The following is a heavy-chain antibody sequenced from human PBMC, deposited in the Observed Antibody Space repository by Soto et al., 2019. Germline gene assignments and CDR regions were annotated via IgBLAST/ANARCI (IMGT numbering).Heavy chain of an antibody. D-gene: IGHD3-10*01. Sequence: PSETLSLTCTVSGGSISSYYWSWIRQPPGKGLEWIGYIYYSGSTNYNPSLKSRVTISVDTSKNQFSLKLSSVTAADTAVYYCSRDLVVRGVISGMDVWGQGTTVTVSS. V-gene: IGHV4-59*01. CDR1: GGSISSYY. CDR2: IYYSGST. J-gene: IGHJ6*02. CDR3: SRDLVVRGVISGMDV.